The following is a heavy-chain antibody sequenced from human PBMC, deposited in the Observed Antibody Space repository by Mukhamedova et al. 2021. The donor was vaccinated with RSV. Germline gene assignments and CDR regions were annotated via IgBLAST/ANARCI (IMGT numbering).Heavy chain of an antibody. CDR3: ATVGQYSYGGAFDY. CDR2: IYYSGRT. D-gene: IGHD5-18*01. V-gene: IGHV4-39*01. Sequence: WIANIYYSGRTYYNPSLKSRITISLDTSKNQFSLKLTSVTAADTAIYYCATVGQYSYGGAFDYWGQGTLVTVPS. J-gene: IGHJ4*02.